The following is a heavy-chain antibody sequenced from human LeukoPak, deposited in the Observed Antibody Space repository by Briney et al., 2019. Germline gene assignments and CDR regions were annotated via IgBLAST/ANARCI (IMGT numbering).Heavy chain of an antibody. Sequence: GGSLRLSCAASGFTFSTYATNWARQAPGKGLKWVATINHNGIVNYYVDSVQGRFTISRDNAKNSLYLRMSNLRAKDTAVYFCARGGGLDVWGQGATVTVSS. V-gene: IGHV3-7*03. CDR1: GFTFSTYA. CDR3: ARGGGLDV. D-gene: IGHD3-16*01. J-gene: IGHJ6*02. CDR2: INHNGIVN.